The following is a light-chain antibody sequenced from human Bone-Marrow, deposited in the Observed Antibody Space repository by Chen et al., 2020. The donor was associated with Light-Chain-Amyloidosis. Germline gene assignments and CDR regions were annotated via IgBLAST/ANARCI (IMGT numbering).Light chain of an antibody. CDR1: DLTTKY. J-gene: IGLJ2*01. Sequence: SYELTQPPSMSVSPGQTARITYSGDDLTTKYAYWYQQKPGQAPVLVIHRDTERPSGISERFAGSSSGITATLTNSGVQAEDEADYHCQSADSSGTYEVIFGGGTKLTVL. V-gene: IGLV3-25*03. CDR3: QSADSSGTYEVI. CDR2: RDT.